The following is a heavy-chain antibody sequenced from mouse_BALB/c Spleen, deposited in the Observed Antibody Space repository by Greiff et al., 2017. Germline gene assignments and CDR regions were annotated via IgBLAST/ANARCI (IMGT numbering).Heavy chain of an antibody. J-gene: IGHJ4*01. D-gene: IGHD4-1*01. Sequence: VQLQQSGAELAKPGASVKMSCKASGYTFTSYWMHWVKQRPGQGLEWIGYINPSTGYTEYNQKFKDKATLTADKSSSTAYMQLSSLTSEDSAVYYCASVLWEGDAMDYWGQGTSVTVSS. V-gene: IGHV1-7*01. CDR2: INPSTGYT. CDR1: GYTFTSYW. CDR3: ASVLWEGDAMDY.